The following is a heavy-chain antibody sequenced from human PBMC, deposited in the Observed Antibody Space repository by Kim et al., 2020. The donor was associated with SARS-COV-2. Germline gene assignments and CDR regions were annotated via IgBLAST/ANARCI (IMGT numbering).Heavy chain of an antibody. Sequence: GGSLRLSCAASGFTFSDFYMSWIRQAPGKGLEWISYISQSGNTIKYADSVKGRFTISRDNAKNSEYQLMHRVRAENTAIYYCARGFGAWFDPWGQGTLVT. CDR1: GFTFSDFY. D-gene: IGHD3-3*01. CDR2: ISQSGNTI. J-gene: IGHJ5*02. V-gene: IGHV3-11*01. CDR3: ARGFGAWFDP.